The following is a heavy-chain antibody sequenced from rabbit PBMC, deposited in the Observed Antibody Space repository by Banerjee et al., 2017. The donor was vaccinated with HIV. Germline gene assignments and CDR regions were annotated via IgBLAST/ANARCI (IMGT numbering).Heavy chain of an antibody. CDR1: GFSFSSSYD. Sequence: QEQLEESGGDLVKPGASLTLTCTASGFSFSSSYDMCWVRQAPGKGLEWIGCIYTGSGITYYASWAKGRFTISKTSSTTVTLQMTSLTAADTATYFCARNPSGAGSDIFNLWGPGTLVTVS. J-gene: IGHJ4*01. D-gene: IGHD4-2*01. CDR2: IYTGSGIT. CDR3: ARNPSGAGSDIFNL. V-gene: IGHV1S45*01.